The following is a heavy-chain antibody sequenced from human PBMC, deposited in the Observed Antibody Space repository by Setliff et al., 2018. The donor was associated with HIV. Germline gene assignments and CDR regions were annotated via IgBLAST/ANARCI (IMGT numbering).Heavy chain of an antibody. Sequence: SVKVSCKASGYTFTSYDINWVRQATGQGLEWMGGIIPILGIANHAQKFQGRVTITADKSTSTAYMELSSLRSEDTAVYYCARESACSSTSCPKVLDYWGQGALVTVSS. D-gene: IGHD2-2*01. CDR3: ARESACSSTSCPKVLDY. J-gene: IGHJ4*02. CDR2: IIPILGIA. CDR1: GYTFTSYD. V-gene: IGHV1-69*10.